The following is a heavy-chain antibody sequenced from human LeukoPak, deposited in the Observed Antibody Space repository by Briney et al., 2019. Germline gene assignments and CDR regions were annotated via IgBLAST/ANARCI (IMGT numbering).Heavy chain of an antibody. V-gene: IGHV3-23*01. J-gene: IGHJ4*02. Sequence: PGGTLRLSCAASGFTFNRYGMSWVRQAPGKGLEWVSGISASGANRYYADSVKGRFTISRHNSRDTLSVQINSLRAEDTAVYYCAKLQSLVIPAAMLGFDYWGQGILVTVSS. CDR1: GFTFNRYG. D-gene: IGHD2-2*01. CDR3: AKLQSLVIPAAMLGFDY. CDR2: ISASGANR.